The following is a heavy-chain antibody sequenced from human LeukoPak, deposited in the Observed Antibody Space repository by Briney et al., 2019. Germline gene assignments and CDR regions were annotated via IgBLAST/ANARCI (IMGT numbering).Heavy chain of an antibody. V-gene: IGHV1-2*02. CDR1: GYTFTGYY. Sequence: GASVKVSCKASGYTFTGYYVHWVRQAPGQGIEWMGWINPNSGGTNYAQTFQGRVTMTRDTSLSTAYMGLSRLRDDDTAVYYCAKEGGYCSSGTCYPWWFDPWGQGTLVTVSS. CDR3: AKEGGYCSSGTCYPWWFDP. D-gene: IGHD2-15*01. J-gene: IGHJ5*02. CDR2: INPNSGGT.